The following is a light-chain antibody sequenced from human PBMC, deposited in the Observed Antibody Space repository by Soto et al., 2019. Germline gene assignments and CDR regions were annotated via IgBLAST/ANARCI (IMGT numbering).Light chain of an antibody. CDR1: QSIIRY. V-gene: IGKV1-27*01. CDR3: QKYDDVPYT. CDR2: AAS. Sequence: QMTQSPSSLSASVGDRVTITCRASQSIIRYLAWYQQKQGKPPKLLIYAASTLQSGVPSRFSGSGSATDFTLTIGSLQPEDVATYYCQKYDDVPYTFGQGTKLEIK. J-gene: IGKJ2*01.